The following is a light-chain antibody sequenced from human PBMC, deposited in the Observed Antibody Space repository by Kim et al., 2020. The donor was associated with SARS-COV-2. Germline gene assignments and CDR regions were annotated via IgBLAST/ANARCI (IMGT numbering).Light chain of an antibody. CDR1: SFGSKS. J-gene: IGLJ2*01. V-gene: IGLV3-21*04. CDR3: QVWDSSDDHRVV. CDR2: YDS. Sequence: GNRAKLTCGGTSFGSKSVRWYQQKPGQAPVLVISYDSVRPSGIPERFSGSNSGNTATVTISRVEAGDEANYYCQVWDSSDDHRVVFGGGTQLTVL.